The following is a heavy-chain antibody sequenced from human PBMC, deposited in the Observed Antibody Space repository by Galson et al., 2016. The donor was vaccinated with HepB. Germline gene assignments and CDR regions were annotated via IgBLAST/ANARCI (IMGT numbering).Heavy chain of an antibody. V-gene: IGHV1-46*01. CDR2: IIPGGDSR. J-gene: IGHJ4*02. CDR1: GYTFTSYY. CDR3: ARGGYNSGGY. Sequence: SVKASCTASGYTFTSYYLHWVRQAPGQGLEWMGTIIPGGDSRTDVQKFQGRLTMTTDTSTSTVYMELSGLRSEDSAVYYCARGGYNSGGYWGQGTLVTVSS. D-gene: IGHD6-19*01.